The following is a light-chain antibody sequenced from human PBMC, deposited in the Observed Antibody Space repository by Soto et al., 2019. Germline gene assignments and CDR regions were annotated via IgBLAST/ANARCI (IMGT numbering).Light chain of an antibody. Sequence: DIQMTQSPSTLSASVGDRVTIICRASQSISSWLAWYQQKAGKAPKLLIYTASYLESGVPSRFSGSGSGTEFTLTISSLQPDDFATYYCQQYHSWTFGQGTKV. CDR2: TAS. CDR3: QQYHSWT. J-gene: IGKJ1*01. V-gene: IGKV1-5*03. CDR1: QSISSW.